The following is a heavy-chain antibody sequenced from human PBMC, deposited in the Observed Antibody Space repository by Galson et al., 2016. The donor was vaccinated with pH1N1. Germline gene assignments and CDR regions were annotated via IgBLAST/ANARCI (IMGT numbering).Heavy chain of an antibody. CDR1: GFTFSRYW. CDR3: TRDRAFGDYGGASDI. V-gene: IGHV3-74*01. Sequence: LRLSCAASGFTFSRYWMHWVRQGPGKGPVWVSRINSDGSSRSHADSVEGRFTISRDNAKKTLYLQMNSLRAEDTGVYYCTRDRAFGDYGGASDIWGQGTMVTVSS. J-gene: IGHJ3*02. CDR2: INSDGSSR. D-gene: IGHD4/OR15-4a*01.